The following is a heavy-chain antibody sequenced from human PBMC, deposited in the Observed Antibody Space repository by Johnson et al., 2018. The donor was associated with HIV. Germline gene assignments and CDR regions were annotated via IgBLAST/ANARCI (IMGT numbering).Heavy chain of an antibody. D-gene: IGHD6-13*01. Sequence: VQLVESGGGVVQPGRSLRLSCAASGFSFSSYALHWVRQAPGKGLEWVSAIGTAGDTYYPGSVKGRFTISRENAKNSLYLQMNSLRAGDTAVYYCARARRSSSWYAGDDAFDIWGQGTMVTVSS. CDR2: IGTAGDT. V-gene: IGHV3-13*01. CDR1: GFSFSSYA. J-gene: IGHJ3*02. CDR3: ARARRSSSWYAGDDAFDI.